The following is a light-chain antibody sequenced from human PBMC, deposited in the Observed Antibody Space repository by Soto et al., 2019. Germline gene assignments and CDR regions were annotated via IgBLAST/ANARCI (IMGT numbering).Light chain of an antibody. Sequence: EIVLTQSPGTLSLSPGERSTLSFRATQSVTSNYLAWYQQKPGQAPRLLIYDASSRATGIPDRFSGSGSGTDFTLTISRLEPEDSAVYYCQQYGSSRTFGQGTKVDI. CDR3: QQYGSSRT. J-gene: IGKJ1*01. CDR1: QSVTSNY. CDR2: DAS. V-gene: IGKV3-20*01.